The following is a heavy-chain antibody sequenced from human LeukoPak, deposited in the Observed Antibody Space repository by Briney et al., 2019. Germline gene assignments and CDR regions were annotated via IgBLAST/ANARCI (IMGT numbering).Heavy chain of an antibody. J-gene: IGHJ6*04. CDR1: GFTVSSND. CDR2: IYSGGST. V-gene: IGHV3-66*01. Sequence: PGASLRLSCAASGFTVSSNDMSWVRQAPGKGLEWVSVIYSGGSTYYADSVKGRFTISSDNAKNSLYLQMNSLRAEDTAVYYCARYVLRYFDWLFAPIRPPYGMDVWGKGTTVTVSS. D-gene: IGHD3-9*01. CDR3: ARYVLRYFDWLFAPIRPPYGMDV.